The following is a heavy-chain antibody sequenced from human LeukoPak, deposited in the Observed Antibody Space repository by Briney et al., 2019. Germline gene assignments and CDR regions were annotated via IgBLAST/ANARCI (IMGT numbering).Heavy chain of an antibody. Sequence: GGSLRLSCAASGFTFSTYAVNWVRQAPGKGLEWVSTISGSGDSTYYADSVKGRFTISRDNSKDTLYLQMSSLGAEDTAVYYCARDLVAGFDYWGQGTLVTVSS. CDR2: ISGSGDST. CDR3: ARDLVAGFDY. D-gene: IGHD6-19*01. CDR1: GFTFSTYA. J-gene: IGHJ4*02. V-gene: IGHV3-23*01.